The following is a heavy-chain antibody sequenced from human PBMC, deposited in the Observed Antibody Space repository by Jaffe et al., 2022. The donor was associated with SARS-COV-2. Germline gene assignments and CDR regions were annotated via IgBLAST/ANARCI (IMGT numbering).Heavy chain of an antibody. J-gene: IGHJ5*02. Sequence: QVQLVESGGGLVKPGGSLRLSCAASGFTFSDYYMSWIRQAPGKGLEWVSYISSSSSYTNYADSVKGRFTISRDNAKNSLYLQMNSLRAEDTAVYYCAREATRPPSYDYDFWSGYTINWFDPWGQGTLVTVSS. D-gene: IGHD3-3*01. CDR1: GFTFSDYY. CDR3: AREATRPPSYDYDFWSGYTINWFDP. CDR2: ISSSSSYT. V-gene: IGHV3-11*06.